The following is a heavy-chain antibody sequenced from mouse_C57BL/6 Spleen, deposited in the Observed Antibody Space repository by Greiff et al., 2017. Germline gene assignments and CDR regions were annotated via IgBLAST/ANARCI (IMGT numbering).Heavy chain of an antibody. D-gene: IGHD1-1*02. Sequence: EVQLQQSGPELVKPGASVKISCKASGYSITGYYMNWVKQSPEKSLEWIGEINPSTGGTTYNQKFKAKATLTVDKSSSTAYMKLKSVTSEDSAVYYCARWRYDVGREDAMDYWGQGTSVTVSS. CDR3: ARWRYDVGREDAMDY. CDR1: GYSITGYY. V-gene: IGHV1-42*01. J-gene: IGHJ4*01. CDR2: INPSTGGT.